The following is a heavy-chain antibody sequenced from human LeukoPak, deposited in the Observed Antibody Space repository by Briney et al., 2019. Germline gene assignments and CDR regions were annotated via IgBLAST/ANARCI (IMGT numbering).Heavy chain of an antibody. CDR1: GGSFTGDY. D-gene: IGHD3-16*01. V-gene: IGHV4-34*01. CDR3: ARHGGFYFDS. Sequence: SETLSLTCGVYGGSFTGDYWSWIRQSPGKGLEWIGQVHHSGSANYNPSLRSRVTISIDTSKKQFSLKLSSVTATDTAVYYCARHGGFYFDSWGQGTLVTVSS. CDR2: VHHSGSA. J-gene: IGHJ4*02.